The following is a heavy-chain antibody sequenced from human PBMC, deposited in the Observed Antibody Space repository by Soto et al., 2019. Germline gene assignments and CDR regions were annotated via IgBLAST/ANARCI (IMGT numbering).Heavy chain of an antibody. CDR2: IYWDDDK. Sequence: QITLKESGPPLVKPTQTLTLTCTFSGFSLSTGGLGVGWIRQPPGKALEWLALIYWDDDKRYSPSLKSRLTITKDTSKNQVVLRMTNMDPVDTATYYCAHFDYVNNWFDPWGQGTLVTVSS. CDR1: GFSLSTGGLG. V-gene: IGHV2-5*02. CDR3: AHFDYVNNWFDP. J-gene: IGHJ5*02. D-gene: IGHD4-17*01.